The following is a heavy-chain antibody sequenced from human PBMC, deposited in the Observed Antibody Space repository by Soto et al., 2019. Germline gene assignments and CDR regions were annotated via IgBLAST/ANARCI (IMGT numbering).Heavy chain of an antibody. J-gene: IGHJ6*02. D-gene: IGHD1-1*01. V-gene: IGHV3-30*18. CDR3: AKTLENEVAYCYYGIDF. CDR1: GFTFSSYG. CDR2: ISYDGSNK. Sequence: GGSLRLSCAASGFTFSSYGMHWVRQAPGKGLEWVAVISYDGSNKYYADSVKGRFTISRDNSKNTLYLQMNSLRAEDTAEYYWAKTLENEVAYCYYGIDFWGQGTTVTVSS.